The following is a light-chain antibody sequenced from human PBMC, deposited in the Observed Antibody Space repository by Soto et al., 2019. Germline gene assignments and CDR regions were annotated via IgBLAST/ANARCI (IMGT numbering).Light chain of an antibody. Sequence: DIQMTQSPSTLSASVGDRVTITCRASQSIGSWLAWYQQKPGKAPKVLIYDASSLESGVPSRFSGSGSGTEFTLTISSLQPDDFATYYCQQYNSYSYTFGQGTKLEIK. CDR3: QQYNSYSYT. V-gene: IGKV1-5*01. CDR2: DAS. CDR1: QSIGSW. J-gene: IGKJ2*01.